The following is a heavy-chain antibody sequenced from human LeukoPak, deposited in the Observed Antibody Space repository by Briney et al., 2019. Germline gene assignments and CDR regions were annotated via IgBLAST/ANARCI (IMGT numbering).Heavy chain of an antibody. J-gene: IGHJ5*02. D-gene: IGHD6-13*01. Sequence: GASVKVSCKVSGYTLTELSMHWVRQAPGKGLEWMGGFDPEDGETIYAQKFQGRVTMTEDTSTDTAYMELSSLRSEDTAVYYCATVIKQLETNWFDPWGQGTLVTVSS. CDR2: FDPEDGET. CDR1: GYTLTELS. V-gene: IGHV1-24*01. CDR3: ATVIKQLETNWFDP.